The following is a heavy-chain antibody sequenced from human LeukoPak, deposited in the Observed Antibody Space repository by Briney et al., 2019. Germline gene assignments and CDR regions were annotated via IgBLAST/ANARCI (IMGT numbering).Heavy chain of an antibody. J-gene: IGHJ4*02. D-gene: IGHD3-22*01. Sequence: GASVKVSCKASGYTFTSYYMHWVRQAPGQGLEWMGIINPSGGSTSYAQKFQGRVTMTRDTSTSTVYMELSSLRSEDTAVYYCARVEQNYYDSSGYYFDYWGQGTLVTVSS. V-gene: IGHV1-46*01. CDR2: INPSGGST. CDR3: ARVEQNYYDSSGYYFDY. CDR1: GYTFTSYY.